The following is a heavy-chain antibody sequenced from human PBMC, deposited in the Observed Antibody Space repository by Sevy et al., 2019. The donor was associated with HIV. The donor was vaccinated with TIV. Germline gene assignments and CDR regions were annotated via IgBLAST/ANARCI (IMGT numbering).Heavy chain of an antibody. V-gene: IGHV3-23*01. Sequence: GGYLRLSCAASGFTFSKYSMTWVRQPPGKGLEWVSTLSFGCGEINYADSVKGRFTISRANSKSSVYLQMNNLGPEDTAVYYCAREGCTKPHDYWGQGTLVTVSS. D-gene: IGHD2-8*01. J-gene: IGHJ4*02. CDR3: AREGCTKPHDY. CDR2: LSFGCGEI. CDR1: GFTFSKYS.